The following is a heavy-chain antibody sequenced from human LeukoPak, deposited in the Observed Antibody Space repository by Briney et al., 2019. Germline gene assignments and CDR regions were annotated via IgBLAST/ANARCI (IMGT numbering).Heavy chain of an antibody. D-gene: IGHD6-6*01. CDR2: IWYDGSNS. CDR1: GFTFRSHG. CDR3: ARDMDSSSHYFDY. J-gene: IGHJ4*02. V-gene: IGHV3-33*01. Sequence: GGSLRLSCAASGFTFRSHGMHWVRQAPGKGLQWVGVIWYDGSNSYYADSVKGRFTISRDNSKDTLYLQMNSLRAEDTAVYYCARDMDSSSHYFDYWGQGALVTVSS.